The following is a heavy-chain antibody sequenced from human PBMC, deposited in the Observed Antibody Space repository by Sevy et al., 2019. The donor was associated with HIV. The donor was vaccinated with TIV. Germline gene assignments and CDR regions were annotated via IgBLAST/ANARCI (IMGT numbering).Heavy chain of an antibody. Sequence: GGSLRLSCAASGFSFSSYALHWVRQAPGKGLEYVSAISSNGGSTYYADSVKGRFTISRDNSKNTLYLQMGSLRAEDMAVYYCAREGVGGYSNSLDYWGQGTLVTVSS. V-gene: IGHV3-64*02. J-gene: IGHJ4*02. CDR3: AREGVGGYSNSLDY. D-gene: IGHD5-18*01. CDR1: GFSFSSYA. CDR2: ISSNGGST.